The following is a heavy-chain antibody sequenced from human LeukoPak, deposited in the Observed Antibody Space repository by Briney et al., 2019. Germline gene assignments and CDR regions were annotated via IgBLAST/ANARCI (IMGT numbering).Heavy chain of an antibody. V-gene: IGHV1-18*01. CDR3: GRSFGNYYGSGTPPLYFDY. J-gene: IGHJ4*02. D-gene: IGHD3-10*01. CDR2: ISAYNGNI. Sequence: ASVKVSCKASGYTFTNYGISWLRQAPGQGLEWMGWISAYNGNIRYAQNLQGGVTMTTDTSTSTAYMELRSLRSDDTAVYYCGRSFGNYYGSGTPPLYFDYWGQGTLVTVSS. CDR1: GYTFTNYG.